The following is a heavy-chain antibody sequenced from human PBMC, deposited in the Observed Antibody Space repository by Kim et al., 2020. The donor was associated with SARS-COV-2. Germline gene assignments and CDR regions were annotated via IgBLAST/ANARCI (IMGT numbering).Heavy chain of an antibody. CDR2: FDPEDGET. D-gene: IGHD2-2*01. J-gene: IGHJ6*02. CDR3: ATGQTIVVVPAAIRSYYYYYVMDV. Sequence: VKVSCKVSGYTLTELSMHWVRQAPGKGLEWMGGFDPEDGETIYAQKFQGRVTMTEDTSTDTAYMELSSLRSEDTSVYYCATGQTIVVVPAAIRSYYYYYVMDVWGQGTTVTVSS. V-gene: IGHV1-24*01. CDR1: GYTLTELS.